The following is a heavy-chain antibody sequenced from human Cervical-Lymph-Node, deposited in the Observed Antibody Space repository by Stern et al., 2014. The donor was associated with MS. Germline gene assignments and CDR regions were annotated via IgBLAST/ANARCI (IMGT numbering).Heavy chain of an antibody. J-gene: IGHJ4*02. CDR1: GFTFSSYS. D-gene: IGHD6-13*01. CDR2: ISSSSSYI. CDR3: ARDSSSWYAIDY. V-gene: IGHV3-21*01. Sequence: EVQLEESGGGLVKPGGSLRLSCAASGFTFSSYSMNWVRQAPGKGLEWVSSISSSSSYIYYADSVKGRFTISRDNAKNSLYLQMNSLRAEDTAVYYCARDSSSWYAIDYWGQGTLVTVSS.